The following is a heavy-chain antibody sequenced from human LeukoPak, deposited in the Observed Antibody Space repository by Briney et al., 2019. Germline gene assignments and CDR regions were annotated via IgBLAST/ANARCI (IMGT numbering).Heavy chain of an antibody. CDR2: IYSGGST. D-gene: IGHD2-15*01. CDR3: ASSLTGVVVVRYDAFDI. Sequence: PGGSLRLSCAASGFTVSSNYMSWVRQAPGKGLEWVSVIYSGGSTYYADSVKGRFTISRDNSKNTLYLQMNSLRAEDTAVYYCASSLTGVVVVRYDAFDIWGQGTMVTVSS. V-gene: IGHV3-66*01. J-gene: IGHJ3*02. CDR1: GFTVSSNY.